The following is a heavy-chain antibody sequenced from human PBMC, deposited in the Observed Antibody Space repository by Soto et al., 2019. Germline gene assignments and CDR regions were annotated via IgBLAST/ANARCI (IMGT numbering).Heavy chain of an antibody. D-gene: IGHD6-13*01. CDR3: ARVFLVGIAAADAFDI. Sequence: QVQLQQWGAGLLKPSETLSLTCAVYGGSFSGYYWSWIRQPPGKGLEWIGEINHSGSTNYNPSLKSRVTISVDSTKNKFSLKLSSVTAADTAVYYCARVFLVGIAAADAFDIWGQGIMVTVSS. CDR1: GGSFSGYY. CDR2: INHSGST. J-gene: IGHJ3*02. V-gene: IGHV4-34*01.